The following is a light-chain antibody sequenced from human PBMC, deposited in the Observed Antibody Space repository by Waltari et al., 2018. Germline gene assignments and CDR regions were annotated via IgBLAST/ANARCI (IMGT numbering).Light chain of an antibody. CDR1: QSVSSSY. V-gene: IGKV3-20*01. CDR3: QQYGSSPWT. CDR2: GAS. J-gene: IGKJ1*01. Sequence: EIVLTQSPGTLPLSPGESATPSCRASQSVSSSYLAWYQQKPGQAPRVLIHGASNRATGIPDRFSGSGSGTDFTLTISRLEPEDFAVYYCQQYGSSPWTFGQGTKVEIK.